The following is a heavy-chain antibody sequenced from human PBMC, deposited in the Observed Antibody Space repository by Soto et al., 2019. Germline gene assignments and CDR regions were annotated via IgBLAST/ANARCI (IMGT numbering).Heavy chain of an antibody. D-gene: IGHD4-17*01. Sequence: EVQLVESGGGLVQPGGSLRLSCAASGFTFSSYWMSWVRQAPGKGLEWVANIKQDGSEKYYVDSVKGRFTISRDNAKNSLYLQMNSLRAEDTAVYYCARDSPLDYGDYDPPFDYWGQGTLVTVSS. CDR2: IKQDGSEK. V-gene: IGHV3-7*03. J-gene: IGHJ4*02. CDR3: ARDSPLDYGDYDPPFDY. CDR1: GFTFSSYW.